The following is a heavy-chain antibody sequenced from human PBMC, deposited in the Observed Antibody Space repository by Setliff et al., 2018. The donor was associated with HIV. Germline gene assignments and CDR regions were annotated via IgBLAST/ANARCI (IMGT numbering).Heavy chain of an antibody. Sequence: SETLSLTCAVYGGSFSGYYWSWIRQPPGKGLEWIGEINDNGSTNYNPSLKSRVTISVDTSKNQFSLKLSSVTAADTAVYYCARVRGRYYYHYAMDVWGQGTTVTAP. CDR1: GGSFSGYY. V-gene: IGHV4-34*01. J-gene: IGHJ6*02. CDR3: ARVRGRYYYHYAMDV. D-gene: IGHD3-10*01. CDR2: INDNGST.